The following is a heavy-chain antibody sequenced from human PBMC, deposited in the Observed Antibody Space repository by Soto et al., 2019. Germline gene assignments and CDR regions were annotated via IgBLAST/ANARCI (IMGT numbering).Heavy chain of an antibody. CDR1: GFTFSTYS. V-gene: IGHV3-48*01. J-gene: IGHJ4*02. D-gene: IGHD2-15*01. Sequence: SLRLSGAASGFTFSTYSMSWVRQAPGKGLEWVSYISSISNTIYYADSVKGRFTISRDNAKNSLYLHMNSLSAEDTAVYYCARDRGCSGGICYRDLGYWGQGTLVTVSS. CDR2: ISSISNTI. CDR3: ARDRGCSGGICYRDLGY.